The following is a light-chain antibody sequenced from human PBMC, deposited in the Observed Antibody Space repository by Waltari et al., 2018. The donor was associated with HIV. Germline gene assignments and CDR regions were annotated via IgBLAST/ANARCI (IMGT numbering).Light chain of an antibody. CDR3: AAWDDSLWV. V-gene: IGLV1-47*01. J-gene: IGLJ3*02. CDR1: SSNIGSNY. CDR2: TNN. Sequence: SSSNIGSNYVYWYQQLPGTAPKLLIYTNNQRPSGVPDRFSGSKSGTSASLAISGLRSEDEADYYCAAWDDSLWVFGGGTKLTVL.